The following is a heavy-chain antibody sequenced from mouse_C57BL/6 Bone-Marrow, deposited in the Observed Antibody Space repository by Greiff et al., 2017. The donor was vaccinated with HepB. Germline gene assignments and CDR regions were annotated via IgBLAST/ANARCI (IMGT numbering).Heavy chain of an antibody. V-gene: IGHV1-19*01. CDR3: ARDGYYVDY. CDR1: GYTFTDYY. J-gene: IGHJ2*01. CDR2: INPYNGGT. Sequence: EVKLVESGPVLVKPGASVKMSCKASGYTFTDYYMNWVKQSHGKSLEWIGVINPYNGGTSYNQKFKGKATLTVDKSSSTAYMELNSLTSEDSAVYYCARDGYYVDYWGQGTTLTVSS. D-gene: IGHD2-3*01.